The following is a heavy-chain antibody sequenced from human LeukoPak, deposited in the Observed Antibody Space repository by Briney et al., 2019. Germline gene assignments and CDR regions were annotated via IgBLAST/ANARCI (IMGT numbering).Heavy chain of an antibody. Sequence: SETLSLTCTVSGGSISSGSYYWSWIRQPAGKGLEWIGRIYTSGSTNYNPSLKSRVTISVDTSKNQFSLKLSSVTAADTAVYYCARDPGIAARNWFDPWGQGTLVTVSS. V-gene: IGHV4-61*02. D-gene: IGHD6-13*01. CDR2: IYTSGST. CDR1: GGSISSGSYY. J-gene: IGHJ5*02. CDR3: ARDPGIAARNWFDP.